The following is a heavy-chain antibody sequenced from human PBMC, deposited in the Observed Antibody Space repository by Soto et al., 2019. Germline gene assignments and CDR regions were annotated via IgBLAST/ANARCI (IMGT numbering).Heavy chain of an antibody. CDR2: IRAYNGNT. CDR3: ARERHYFNWFDT. V-gene: IGHV1-18*01. J-gene: IGHJ5*02. D-gene: IGHD3-10*01. Sequence: ASGKVSCKASGYTFTSYGISWVRQAPGQGLEWMGWIRAYNGNTNYAQKLQGRVTMTTDTSTSTAYMELRSLRSDDTAVYYCARERHYFNWFDTWGQGTLVTVSS. CDR1: GYTFTSYG.